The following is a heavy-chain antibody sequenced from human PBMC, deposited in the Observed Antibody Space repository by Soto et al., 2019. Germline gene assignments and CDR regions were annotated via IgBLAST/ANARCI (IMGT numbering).Heavy chain of an antibody. V-gene: IGHV3-9*01. J-gene: IGHJ6*02. CDR1: GFTFDDYA. CDR2: ISWNSGSI. Sequence: GGSLRLSCAASGFTFDDYALHWVRQAPGKGLEWVSGISWNSGSIGYADSVKGRFTISRDNAKNSLYLQMNSLRAEDTALYYCAKDRIAAAGYYYYGMDVWGQGPRVTVSS. D-gene: IGHD6-13*01. CDR3: AKDRIAAAGYYYYGMDV.